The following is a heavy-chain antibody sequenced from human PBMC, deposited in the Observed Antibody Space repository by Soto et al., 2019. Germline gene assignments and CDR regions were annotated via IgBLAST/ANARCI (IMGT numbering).Heavy chain of an antibody. V-gene: IGHV3-23*01. Sequence: GESLKISCAASGFTFSSYAMSWVRQAPGKGLEWVSAISGSGGSTYYADSVKGRFTISRDNSKNTLYLQMNSLRAEDTAVYYCAKDTNSVAGNWDQGTLVTVSS. D-gene: IGHD6-19*01. CDR3: AKDTNSVAGN. CDR1: GFTFSSYA. J-gene: IGHJ1*01. CDR2: ISGSGGST.